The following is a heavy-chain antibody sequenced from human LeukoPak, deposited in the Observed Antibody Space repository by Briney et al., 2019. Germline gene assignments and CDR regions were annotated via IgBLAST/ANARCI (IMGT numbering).Heavy chain of an antibody. Sequence: ASVKVSCKASGYTFTSYDINWVRQATGQGLEWMGYMNPASGNTGYAQKFQGRITMTTDTSISTAYMELSSLRSEDTAVYYCARVPREIASIWGQGTMVTVSS. J-gene: IGHJ3*02. CDR3: ARVPREIASI. D-gene: IGHD3-16*02. CDR2: MNPASGNT. V-gene: IGHV1-8*01. CDR1: GYTFTSYD.